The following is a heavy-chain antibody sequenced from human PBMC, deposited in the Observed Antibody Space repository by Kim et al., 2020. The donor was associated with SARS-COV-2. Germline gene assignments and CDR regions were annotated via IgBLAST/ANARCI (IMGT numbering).Heavy chain of an antibody. D-gene: IGHD1-26*01. Sequence: SETLSLTCTVSGGSISSYYWSWIRQPPGKGLEWIGYIYYSGSTNYNPSLKSRVTISVDTSKNQFSLKLSSVTAADTAVYYCARSGSYSGCDFDYWGQGTLVTVSS. V-gene: IGHV4-59*01. CDR3: ARSGSYSGCDFDY. J-gene: IGHJ4*02. CDR2: IYYSGST. CDR1: GGSISSYY.